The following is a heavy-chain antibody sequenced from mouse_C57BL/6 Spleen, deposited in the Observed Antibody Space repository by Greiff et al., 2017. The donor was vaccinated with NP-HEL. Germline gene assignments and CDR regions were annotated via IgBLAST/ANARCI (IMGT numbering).Heavy chain of an antibody. CDR2: IDPNSGGT. CDR1: GYTFTSYW. Sequence: QVQLKQPGAELVKPGASVKLSCKASGYTFTSYWMHWVKQRPGRGLEWIGRIDPNSGGTKYNEKFKSKATLTVDKPSSTAYMQLSSLTSEDSAVYYCASSDYYSNHYAMDYWGQGTSVTVSS. D-gene: IGHD2-5*01. CDR3: ASSDYYSNHYAMDY. V-gene: IGHV1-72*01. J-gene: IGHJ4*01.